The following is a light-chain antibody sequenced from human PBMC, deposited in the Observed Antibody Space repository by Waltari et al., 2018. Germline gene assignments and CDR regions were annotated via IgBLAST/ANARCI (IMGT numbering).Light chain of an antibody. V-gene: IGKV3-11*01. CDR1: QSVSSY. CDR3: QQRSNWPPGALT. J-gene: IGKJ4*01. Sequence: EIVLTQSPAPLSLSPGERVTLSCRASQSVSSYLAWYQQKPGQAPRLLIYDASNRATGIPARFSGSGSGTDFTLTISSLEPEDFAVYYCQQRSNWPPGALTFGGGTKVEIK. CDR2: DAS.